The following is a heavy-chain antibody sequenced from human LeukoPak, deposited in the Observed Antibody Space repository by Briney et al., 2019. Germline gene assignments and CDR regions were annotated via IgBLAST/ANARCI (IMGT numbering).Heavy chain of an antibody. CDR1: GFTFSSDS. Sequence: GSLRFSGAASGFTFSSDSMKWVPQAPGKGRGWVSYISSSSSTIYYADSVKGRFTISRDNAKNSLYLQMNSLRAEDTAVYYCAELGITMIGGVWGKGTTVTISS. V-gene: IGHV3-48*04. CDR2: ISSSSSTI. D-gene: IGHD3-10*02. CDR3: AELGITMIGGV. J-gene: IGHJ6*04.